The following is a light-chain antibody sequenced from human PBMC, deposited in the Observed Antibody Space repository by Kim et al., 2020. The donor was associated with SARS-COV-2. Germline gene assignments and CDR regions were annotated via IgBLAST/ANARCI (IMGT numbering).Light chain of an antibody. V-gene: IGKV3-20*01. CDR2: GAS. J-gene: IGKJ3*01. Sequence: AGERATLSCRASQRISSNYLAGYQQKPGQSPRLLIYGASTRATGVPDRFSGSGSGTGFTLTISGLEPEDFGVYYCQQYVSSPFTFGPGTKVDIK. CDR1: QRISSNY. CDR3: QQYVSSPFT.